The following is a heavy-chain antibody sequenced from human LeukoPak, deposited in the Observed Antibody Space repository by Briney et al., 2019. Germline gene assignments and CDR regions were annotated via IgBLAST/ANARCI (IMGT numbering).Heavy chain of an antibody. CDR3: ARDRSRVLLSPPQNPEYFQH. CDR1: GYTFTGYY. D-gene: IGHD3-10*01. Sequence: ASVKVSCKASGYTFTGYYMHWVRQAPGQGLEWTGWINPNSGGTNYAQKFQGRVTMTRDTSISTAYMELSRLRSDDTAVYYCARDRSRVLLSPPQNPEYFQHWGQGTLVTVSS. J-gene: IGHJ1*01. V-gene: IGHV1-2*02. CDR2: INPNSGGT.